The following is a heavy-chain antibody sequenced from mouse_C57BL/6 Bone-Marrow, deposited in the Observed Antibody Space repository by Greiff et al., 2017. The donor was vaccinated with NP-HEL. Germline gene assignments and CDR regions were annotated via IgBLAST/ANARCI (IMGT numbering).Heavy chain of an antibody. V-gene: IGHV1-64*01. CDR3: ARWGDGPFAY. Sequence: VQLQQSGAELVKPGASVKLSCKASGYTFTSYWMHWVKQRPGQGLEWIGMIHPNSGSTNYNEKFKSKATLTVDKSSSTAYMQLSSLTSEDSAVYYGARWGDGPFAYWGQGTLVTVSA. J-gene: IGHJ3*01. CDR1: GYTFTSYW. CDR2: IHPNSGST. D-gene: IGHD2-3*01.